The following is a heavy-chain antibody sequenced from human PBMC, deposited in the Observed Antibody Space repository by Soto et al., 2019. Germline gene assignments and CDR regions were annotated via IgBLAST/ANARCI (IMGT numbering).Heavy chain of an antibody. J-gene: IGHJ3*02. V-gene: IGHV1-69*13. CDR2: IIPIFGTA. D-gene: IGHD6-6*01. Sequence: SVKVSCKASGGTFSSYAISWVRQAPGQGLEWMGGIIPIFGTANYAQKFQGRVTITADESTSTAYMELSSLRSEDTAVYYCARGREAARLDVAFDIWGQGTMVTVSS. CDR1: GGTFSSYA. CDR3: ARGREAARLDVAFDI.